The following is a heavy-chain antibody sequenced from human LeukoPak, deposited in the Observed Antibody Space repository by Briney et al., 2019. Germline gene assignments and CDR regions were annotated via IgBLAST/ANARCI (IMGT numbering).Heavy chain of an antibody. CDR3: ARVRSEYYYDSSGYNPFDY. Sequence: SVKVSCKASGGTFSSYAISWVRQAPRQGLEWMGGIIPIFGTANYAQKFQGRVTITADESTSTAYMELSSLRSEDTAVYYCARVRSEYYYDSSGYNPFDYWGQGTLVTVSS. D-gene: IGHD3-22*01. CDR2: IIPIFGTA. J-gene: IGHJ4*02. V-gene: IGHV1-69*13. CDR1: GGTFSSYA.